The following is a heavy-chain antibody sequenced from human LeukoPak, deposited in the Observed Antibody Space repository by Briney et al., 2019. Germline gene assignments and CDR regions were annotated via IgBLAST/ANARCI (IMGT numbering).Heavy chain of an antibody. D-gene: IGHD6-13*01. CDR1: GFTFSSYS. V-gene: IGHV3-48*01. J-gene: IGHJ5*02. Sequence: PGGSLRLSCAASGFTFSSYSMNWVRQAPGKGLEGVSYISNSSSTIYYAYSVKVRFTISRDNAKNSLCLQMNNLRAEDTAVYYCASLESVSAAGLTPWGQGTLVTVSS. CDR3: ASLESVSAAGLTP. CDR2: ISNSSSTI.